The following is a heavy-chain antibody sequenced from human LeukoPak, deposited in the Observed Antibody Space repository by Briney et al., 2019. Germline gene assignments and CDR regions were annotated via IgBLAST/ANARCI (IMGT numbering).Heavy chain of an antibody. CDR2: IYHSGST. D-gene: IGHD2-8*01. Sequence: SETLSLTCAVSGGSISSGGYSWSWIRQPPGKGLEWIGYIYHSGSTYYNPSLKSRVTISVDRSKNQFSLKLSSVTAADTAVYYCARCTKGQYFQHWGQGTLVTVSS. V-gene: IGHV4-30-2*01. CDR1: GGSISSGGYS. CDR3: ARCTKGQYFQH. J-gene: IGHJ1*01.